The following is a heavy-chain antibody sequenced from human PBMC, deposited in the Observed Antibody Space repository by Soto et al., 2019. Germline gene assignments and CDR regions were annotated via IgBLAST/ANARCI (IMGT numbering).Heavy chain of an antibody. D-gene: IGHD3-3*01. J-gene: IGHJ6*03. V-gene: IGHV1-8*01. CDR2: MNPNSGNT. CDR3: ARDSFFADFWSGYSAYYMDV. Sequence: ASVKVSCKASGYPFPSSDINWVRQATGQGLEWMGWMNPNSGNTGYAQKFQGRVTITRDTSASTAYMELSSLRSEDTAVYYCARDSFFADFWSGYSAYYMDVWGKGTTVTVSS. CDR1: GYPFPSSD.